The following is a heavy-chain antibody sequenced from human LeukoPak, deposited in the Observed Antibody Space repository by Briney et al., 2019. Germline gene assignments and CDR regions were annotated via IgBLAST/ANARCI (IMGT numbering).Heavy chain of an antibody. J-gene: IGHJ4*02. CDR3: ARQAVVVPAAPDY. V-gene: IGHV5-10-1*01. CDR2: IDPSDSYT. CDR1: GYSFTSYW. D-gene: IGHD2-2*01. Sequence: GESLKISCKGSGYSFTSYWISWVRQMPGKGLEWMGRIDPSDSYTNYSPSFQGHVTISTDKSISTAYLQWSSLKASDTAMYYCARQAVVVPAAPDYWGQGTLVTVSS.